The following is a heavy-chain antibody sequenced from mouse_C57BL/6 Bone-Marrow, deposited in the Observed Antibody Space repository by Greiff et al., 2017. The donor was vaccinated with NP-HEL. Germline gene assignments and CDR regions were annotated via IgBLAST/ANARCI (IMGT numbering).Heavy chain of an antibody. Sequence: VHLVESGPGLVQPSQSLSITCTVSGFSLTSYGVHWVRQSPGKGLEWLGVIWSGGSTDYNAAFISRLSISKDNSKSQVFFKMNSLQADDTAIYYCASPYGRVWYFDVWGTGTTVTVSS. CDR1: GFSLTSYG. V-gene: IGHV2-2*01. D-gene: IGHD1-1*01. J-gene: IGHJ1*03. CDR3: ASPYGRVWYFDV. CDR2: IWSGGST.